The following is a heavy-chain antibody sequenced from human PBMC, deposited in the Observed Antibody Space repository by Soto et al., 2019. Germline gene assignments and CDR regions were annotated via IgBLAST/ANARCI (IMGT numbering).Heavy chain of an antibody. CDR3: ARCHSGSYFSYYYYGMDV. V-gene: IGHV1-46*01. CDR2: INPSGGST. Sequence: ASVKVSCKASGYTFTSYYMHWVRQAPGQGPEWMGVINPSGGSTRDAQKLQGRVTMTTDTSTSTAYMELRSLRSDDTAVYYCARCHSGSYFSYYYYGMDVWGQGTTVTVSS. D-gene: IGHD1-26*01. CDR1: GYTFTSYY. J-gene: IGHJ6*02.